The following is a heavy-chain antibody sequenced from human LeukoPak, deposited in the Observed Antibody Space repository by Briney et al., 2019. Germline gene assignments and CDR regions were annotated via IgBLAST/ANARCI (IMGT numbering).Heavy chain of an antibody. V-gene: IGHV5-51*01. J-gene: IGHJ1*01. CDR1: GYRFTSYW. Sequence: GESLQISCQGSGYRFTSYWIGWVRQMPGKGLEWMGIIYPGDSDTRYSPSFQGQVTISADRSISTAYLQWSSLKASDTAMYYCARKEFYCSSTSCSDAEYFQHWGQGTLVTVSS. D-gene: IGHD2-2*01. CDR2: IYPGDSDT. CDR3: ARKEFYCSSTSCSDAEYFQH.